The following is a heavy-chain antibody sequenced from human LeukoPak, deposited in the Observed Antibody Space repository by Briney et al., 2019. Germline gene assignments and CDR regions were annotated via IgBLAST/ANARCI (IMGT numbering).Heavy chain of an antibody. Sequence: PGGSLRLSCAASGFTFSNAWMSWVRQAPGKGLEWVGRIKSKTDGGTTDYAAPVKARFTISRDESKNTLYLQMNSLKTEDTAVYYCATYGNGDYFDYWGQGTLVTVPS. J-gene: IGHJ4*02. CDR3: ATYGNGDYFDY. D-gene: IGHD4-11*01. V-gene: IGHV3-15*01. CDR1: GFTFSNAW. CDR2: IKSKTDGGTT.